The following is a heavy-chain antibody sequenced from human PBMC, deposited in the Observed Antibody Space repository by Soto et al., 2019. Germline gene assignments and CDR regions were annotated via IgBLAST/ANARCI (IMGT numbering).Heavy chain of an antibody. CDR2: ISYDGSNK. CDR3: ARVRRHLYSSSAGPYYYGMGV. V-gene: IGHV3-30-3*01. J-gene: IGHJ6*02. Sequence: PGGSVKLSSAASGYTFSSYAMHWVRQAPGKGLEWVAVISYDGSNKYYADSVKGRFTISRDNSKNTLYLQMNSLRAEDTAVYYCARVRRHLYSSSAGPYYYGMGVWAQGTTVTVSS. D-gene: IGHD6-6*01. CDR1: GYTFSSYA.